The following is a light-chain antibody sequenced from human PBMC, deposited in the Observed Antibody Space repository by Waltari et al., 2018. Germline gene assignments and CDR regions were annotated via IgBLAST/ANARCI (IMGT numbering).Light chain of an antibody. CDR2: GAS. V-gene: IGKV3-15*01. CDR1: QSIRNN. J-gene: IGKJ2*01. Sequence: EIVMTQSPVTLSVSPGERVTLSGRASQSIRNNLAWYQQKAGQPPRLLIYGASTRAPGLPARFSGSGSGTEFALTISSLQPEDFAVYYCHHYNKRPPSYTFGQGTRLEIK. CDR3: HHYNKRPPSYT.